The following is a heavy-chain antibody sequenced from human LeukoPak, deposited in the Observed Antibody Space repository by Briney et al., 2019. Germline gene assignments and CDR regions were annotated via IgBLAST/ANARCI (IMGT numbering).Heavy chain of an antibody. Sequence: SETLSLTCTVSGGSISSYSYYWGWIRQPPGKELEWIGSIYYSGSTYYNPSLKSRVTISVDTSKNQFSLKLTSVTAADTAVYYCARHAIDGSGYYFDYFDYWGQGTLVTVSS. J-gene: IGHJ4*02. CDR2: IYYSGST. CDR1: GGSISSYSYY. CDR3: ARHAIDGSGYYFDYFDY. V-gene: IGHV4-39*01. D-gene: IGHD3-22*01.